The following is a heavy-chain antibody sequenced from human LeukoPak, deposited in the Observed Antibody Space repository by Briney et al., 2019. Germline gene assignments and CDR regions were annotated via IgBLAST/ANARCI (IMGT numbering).Heavy chain of an antibody. D-gene: IGHD1-26*01. CDR3: ATSKYSGSY. CDR2: TSSSDAGT. J-gene: IGHJ4*02. Sequence: GGSLRLSCAASGFTLSSYAMRWVRQAPGKGLEWVSATSSSDAGTYYAESVRGRFTISRDNSKNTLFLQMNSLRAEDAAVYYCATSKYSGSYWGQGTLVTVSS. V-gene: IGHV3-23*01. CDR1: GFTLSSYA.